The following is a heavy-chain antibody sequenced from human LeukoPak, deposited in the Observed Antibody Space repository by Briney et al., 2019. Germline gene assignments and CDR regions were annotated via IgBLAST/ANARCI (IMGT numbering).Heavy chain of an antibody. J-gene: IGHJ3*02. CDR1: GFTFSSYA. CDR2: ISYDGSNK. V-gene: IGHV3-30-3*01. Sequence: GGSLRLSCAASGFTFSSYAMHWVRQAPGKGLEWVAVISYDGSNKCYADSVKGRFTISRDNSKNTLYLQMNSLRAEGTAVYYCASNYYDSSGYFAPAFDIWGQGTMATVSS. CDR3: ASNYYDSSGYFAPAFDI. D-gene: IGHD3-22*01.